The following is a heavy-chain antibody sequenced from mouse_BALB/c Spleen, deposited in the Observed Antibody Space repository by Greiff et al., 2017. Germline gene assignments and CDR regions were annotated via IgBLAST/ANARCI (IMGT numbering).Heavy chain of an antibody. CDR2: ISSGGSYT. CDR3: AREDRYDGFDY. CDR1: GFTFSSYA. J-gene: IGHJ2*01. D-gene: IGHD2-14*01. V-gene: IGHV5-9-4*01. Sequence: DVKLVESGGGLVKPGGSLKLSCAASGFTFSSYAMSWVRQSPEKRLEWVAEISSGGSYTYYPDTVTGRFTISRDNAKNTLYLEMSSLRSEDTAMYYCAREDRYDGFDYWGQGTTLTVSS.